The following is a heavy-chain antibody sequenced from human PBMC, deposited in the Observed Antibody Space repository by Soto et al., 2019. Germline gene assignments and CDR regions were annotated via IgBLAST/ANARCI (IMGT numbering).Heavy chain of an antibody. Sequence: PGESLKISCKGSGYSFTIYCISWVLQMPGKGLEWMGRIDPSDSYTNYSPSFQGHVTISADKSISTAYLQWSSLKASDTAMYYCARMMIVVAEPEYWGQGTLVTV. J-gene: IGHJ4*02. D-gene: IGHD3-22*01. CDR2: IDPSDSYT. CDR1: GYSFTIYC. V-gene: IGHV5-10-1*01. CDR3: ARMMIVVAEPEY.